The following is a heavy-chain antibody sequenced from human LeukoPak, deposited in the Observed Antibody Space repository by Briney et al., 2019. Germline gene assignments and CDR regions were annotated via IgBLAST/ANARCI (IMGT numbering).Heavy chain of an antibody. J-gene: IGHJ6*03. CDR3: ARGGYGHNMDV. D-gene: IGHD3-10*01. Sequence: GGSLRLSCVGSGFTFSNYYMYWVRQAPGKGLVWVSRIKNAGTDTIYADSVKGRFTVSRDNAKNTVYLKMNSLRAEDTAVYYCARGGYGHNMDVWGEGTTVTVSS. CDR2: IKNAGTDT. CDR1: GFTFSNYY. V-gene: IGHV3-74*01.